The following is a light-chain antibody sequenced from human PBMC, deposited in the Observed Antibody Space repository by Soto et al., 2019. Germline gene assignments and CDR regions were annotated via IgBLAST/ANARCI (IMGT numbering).Light chain of an antibody. J-gene: IGKJ1*01. CDR2: SAS. V-gene: IGKV3-20*01. CDR3: QQYGSSTWT. CDR1: QRVSSSL. Sequence: EIVLTQSPGTLSLSPGERATLSCRASQRVSSSLLAWYQQKPGQAPRLLIYSASSRATGIPDRFSGSGSGTHFTLTISRLEPEDFAVYYCQQYGSSTWTFGQGTKVEIK.